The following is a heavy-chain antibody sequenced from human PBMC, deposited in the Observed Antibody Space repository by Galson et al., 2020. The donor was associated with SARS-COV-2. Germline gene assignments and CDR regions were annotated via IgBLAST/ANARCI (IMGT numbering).Heavy chain of an antibody. D-gene: IGHD2-2*01. V-gene: IGHV3-11*06. CDR1: GFTFSDYY. CDR2: ISSSSYT. Sequence: GGSLRLSCAASGFTFSDYYMSWIRQAPGKGLEWVSYISSSSYTNYADSVKGRFTISRDNAKNSLYLQMNSLRAEDTAVYYCARDGRYCSSTSCYDAFDIWGQGTMVTVSS. J-gene: IGHJ3*02. CDR3: ARDGRYCSSTSCYDAFDI.